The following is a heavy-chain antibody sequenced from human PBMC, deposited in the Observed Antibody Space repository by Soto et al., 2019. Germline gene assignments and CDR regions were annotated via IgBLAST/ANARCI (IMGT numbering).Heavy chain of an antibody. CDR1: GGSISSSSYY. V-gene: IGHV4-39*01. D-gene: IGHD2-2*01. Sequence: PSETLSLTCTVSGGSISSSSYYWGWIRQPPGKGLEWIGSIYYSGSTYYNPPLKSRVTISVDTSKNQFSLKLSSVTAADTAVYYCARQGSIVLVASAFDIWGQGTMVTVSS. CDR2: IYYSGST. J-gene: IGHJ3*02. CDR3: ARQGSIVLVASAFDI.